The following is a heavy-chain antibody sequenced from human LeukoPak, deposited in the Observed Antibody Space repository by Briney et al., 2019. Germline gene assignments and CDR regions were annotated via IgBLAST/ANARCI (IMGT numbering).Heavy chain of an antibody. CDR1: GFNFSSHW. CDR3: ARPLGPRNTVTTPAPFDY. V-gene: IGHV3-74*01. J-gene: IGHJ4*02. Sequence: GGSLRFSCAASGFNFSSHWMHWVRQAPGKGLVWVSRINSDGSSTSYADSVKGRFTISRDNAKNTLYLQMNSLRVDDTAVYYCARPLGPRNTVTTPAPFDYWGQGTLVTVSS. CDR2: INSDGSST. D-gene: IGHD4-17*01.